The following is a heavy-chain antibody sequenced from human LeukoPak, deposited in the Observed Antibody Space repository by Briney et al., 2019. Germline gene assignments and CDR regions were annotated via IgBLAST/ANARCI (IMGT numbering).Heavy chain of an antibody. CDR2: INPNSGGT. V-gene: IGHV1-2*02. J-gene: IGHJ6*04. D-gene: IGHD3-10*01. CDR1: GYTFTGYY. CDR3: ARDRLVRGLRGYYYYGMDV. Sequence: APVKLCCTASGYTFTGYYMHWVRQSPGQGLEWMGWINPNSGGTNYAQKFQGRVTMTRDTSISTAYMELSRLRSDDTAVYYCARDRLVRGLRGYYYYGMDVWGNGTTVTVSS.